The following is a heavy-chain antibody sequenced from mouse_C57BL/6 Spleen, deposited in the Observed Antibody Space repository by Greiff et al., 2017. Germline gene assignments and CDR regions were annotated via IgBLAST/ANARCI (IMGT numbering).Heavy chain of an antibody. Sequence: VQLQQSGPGMVKPSQSLSLTCTVTGYSITSGYDWHWIRHFPGNKLEWMGYISYSGSTNYNPSLKSRISITHDTSKNHFFLKLNSVTTEDTATYYCARGYQAWFAYWGQGTLVTVSA. J-gene: IGHJ3*01. V-gene: IGHV3-1*01. D-gene: IGHD2-14*01. CDR3: ARGYQAWFAY. CDR2: ISYSGST. CDR1: GYSITSGYD.